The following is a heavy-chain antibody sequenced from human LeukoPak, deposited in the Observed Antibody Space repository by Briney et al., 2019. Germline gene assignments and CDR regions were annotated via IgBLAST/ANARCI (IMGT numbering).Heavy chain of an antibody. CDR3: AREGGGYCSSTSWDFDP. V-gene: IGHV1-2*02. Sequence: ASVKVSCKASGYTFTGFYMHWVRQAPGQGLEWMGWINPNSGGTNYAQKFQGRVTMTRDTSISTAYMELSRLRSDDTAVYYCAREGGGYCSSTSWDFDPWGRGTLVTVSS. J-gene: IGHJ5*02. CDR2: INPNSGGT. CDR1: GYTFTGFY. D-gene: IGHD2-2*01.